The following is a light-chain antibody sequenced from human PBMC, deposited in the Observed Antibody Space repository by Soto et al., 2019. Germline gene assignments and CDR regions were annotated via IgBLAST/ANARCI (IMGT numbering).Light chain of an antibody. CDR1: SSNIGRNF. CDR2: DNA. J-gene: IGLJ2*01. V-gene: IGLV1-51*01. Sequence: QSVLTQPPSVSAAPGQKVTISCSGSSSNIGRNFVSWYQHLPRTAPKLLLYDNAKRPSGIPDRFSGSKSGMSATLNIAGLRTGDEADYYCGTWDSSLKAWLFGGGTKLTVL. CDR3: GTWDSSLKAWL.